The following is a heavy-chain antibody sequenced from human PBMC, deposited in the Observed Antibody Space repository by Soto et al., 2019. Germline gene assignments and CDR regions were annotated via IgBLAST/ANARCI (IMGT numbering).Heavy chain of an antibody. CDR2: ISSSSSTI. D-gene: IGHD4-17*01. Sequence: EVQLVESGGGLVQPGGSQRLSCAASGFTFSSYSMNWVRQAPGKGLEWVSYISSSSSTIYYADSVKGRFTISRDNAKNSLYLQMNSLRAEDTAVYYCARAPVTTYWYFDLWGRGTLVTVSS. J-gene: IGHJ2*01. CDR3: ARAPVTTYWYFDL. CDR1: GFTFSSYS. V-gene: IGHV3-48*01.